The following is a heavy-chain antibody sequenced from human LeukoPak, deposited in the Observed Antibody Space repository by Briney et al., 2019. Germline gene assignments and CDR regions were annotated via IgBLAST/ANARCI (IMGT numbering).Heavy chain of an antibody. CDR3: ARVRLADERAWAY. CDR1: GYTFSDFY. J-gene: IGHJ4*02. D-gene: IGHD3-3*02. V-gene: IGHV1-2*02. CDR2: ITPKSGDT. Sequence: ASVEVSCKASGYTFSDFYIHWVRQAPGQGLEYVGWITPKSGDTYSPQRFQGRVTMTRDASISTAYMELSSLRSDDTAVCFCARVRLADERAWAYWGQGTLVTVSS.